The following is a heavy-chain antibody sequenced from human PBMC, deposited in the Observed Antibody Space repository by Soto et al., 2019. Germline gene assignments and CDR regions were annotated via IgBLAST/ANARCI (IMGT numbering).Heavy chain of an antibody. Sequence: SVKVSCKASGGTFSSYAISWVRQAPGQGLEWMGGIIPIFGTANYAQKFQGRVTITADKSTSTAYMELRSLRSDDTAVYYCARGGYYDILTGYYKEGYYFDYWGQGTLVTVS. J-gene: IGHJ4*02. CDR2: IIPIFGTA. V-gene: IGHV1-69*06. CDR3: ARGGYYDILTGYYKEGYYFDY. D-gene: IGHD3-9*01. CDR1: GGTFSSYA.